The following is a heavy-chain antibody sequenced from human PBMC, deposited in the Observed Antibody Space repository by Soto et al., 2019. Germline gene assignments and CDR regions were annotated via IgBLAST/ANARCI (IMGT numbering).Heavy chain of an antibody. CDR2: ISSSSSTI. CDR3: ARPTYYYDSSGPPAY. Sequence: GGSLRLSCAASGFTFSDYFMTWVRQAPGKGLEWVSYISSSSSTIFYTDSVKGRFTVSRDNAKNSLYLQMNSLRAEGTAAYYCARPTYYYDSSGPPAYWGQGTLVTVSS. V-gene: IGHV3-48*01. CDR1: GFTFSDYF. J-gene: IGHJ4*02. D-gene: IGHD3-22*01.